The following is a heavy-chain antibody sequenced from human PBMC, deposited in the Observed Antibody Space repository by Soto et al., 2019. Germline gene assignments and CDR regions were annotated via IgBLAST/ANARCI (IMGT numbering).Heavy chain of an antibody. CDR1: GGSISSYY. D-gene: IGHD5-12*01. J-gene: IGHJ3*02. V-gene: IGHV4-4*07. CDR3: ARGGYSGYISDAFDI. CDR2: IYTSGST. Sequence: PSETLSLTCTVSGGSISSYYWSWIRQPAGKGLEWIGRIYTSGSTNYNPSLKSRVTMPVDTSKNQFSLKLSSVTAADTAVYYCARGGYSGYISDAFDIWGQGTMVTVSS.